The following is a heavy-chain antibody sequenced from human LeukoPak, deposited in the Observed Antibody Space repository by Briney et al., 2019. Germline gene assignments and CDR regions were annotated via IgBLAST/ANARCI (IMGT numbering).Heavy chain of an antibody. V-gene: IGHV3-33*08. D-gene: IGHD3-22*01. CDR3: ARTHYDGGGYYKLDP. CDR2: ICSGGTYI. Sequence: GRSLRLSCAASGFTFSGYGMHWVRQAPGKGLEWVALICSGGTYIYYADSVKGRFTISRDNSENTLYLQKDSLRAEDMALYYCARTHYDGGGYYKLDPWGQGTLVTVSS. CDR1: GFTFSGYG. J-gene: IGHJ5*02.